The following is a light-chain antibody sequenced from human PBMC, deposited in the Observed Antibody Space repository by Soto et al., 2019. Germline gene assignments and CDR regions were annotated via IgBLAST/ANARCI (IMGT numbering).Light chain of an antibody. CDR3: QQSYSTLYT. CDR2: AAS. J-gene: IGKJ2*01. CDR1: QSISSY. V-gene: IGKV1-39*01. Sequence: DIQMTPSPSSLSASVGDRVTITCRASQSISSYLNWYQQKPGKAPKHLIYAASSLQSGVPSRFSGSGSGTDFTLTISSLQPEDFATYYCQQSYSTLYTFGQGTKLEIK.